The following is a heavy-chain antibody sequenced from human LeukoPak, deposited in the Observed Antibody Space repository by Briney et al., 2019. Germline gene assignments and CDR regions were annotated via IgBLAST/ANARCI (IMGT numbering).Heavy chain of an antibody. CDR2: ISYDGSNK. V-gene: IGHV3-30*04. CDR3: ASQIAAAGTYLTPHY. D-gene: IGHD6-13*01. CDR1: GITFNTYS. J-gene: IGHJ4*02. Sequence: PGGSLRLSCAASGITFNTYSMHWVRQAPGKGLEWVAAISYDGSNKYYADSVKGRFTVSRDNSKNTLYLHLNSLRAEDTAAYYCASQIAAAGTYLTPHYWGQGTLVTVSS.